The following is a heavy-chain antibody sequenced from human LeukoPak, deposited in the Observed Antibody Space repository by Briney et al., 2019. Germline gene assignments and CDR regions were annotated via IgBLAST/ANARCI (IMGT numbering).Heavy chain of an antibody. CDR3: ARDKTRGFDY. CDR2: IWYDGSNK. V-gene: IGHV3-33*08. D-gene: IGHD3-10*01. J-gene: IGHJ4*02. CDR1: GFTVSSNY. Sequence: PPRGSLRLSCAASGFTVSSNYMSWVRQAPGKGLEWVAVIWYDGSNKYYADSVKGRFTISRDNSKNTLYLQMNSLRAEDTAVYYCARDKTRGFDYWGQGTLVTVSS.